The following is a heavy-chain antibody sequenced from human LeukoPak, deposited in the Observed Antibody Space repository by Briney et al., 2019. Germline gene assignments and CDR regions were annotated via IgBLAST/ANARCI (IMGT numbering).Heavy chain of an antibody. D-gene: IGHD6-19*01. CDR1: GFTFSSYA. CDR3: AKDVWIAVAGGLDY. J-gene: IGHJ4*02. Sequence: GGTLRLSCAASGFTFSSYAMSWVRQAPGKGLEWVSAISGSGGSTYYADSVKGRFTISRDNSKNTLYLQMNSLRAEDTAVYYCAKDVWIAVAGGLDYWGQGTLVTVSS. V-gene: IGHV3-23*01. CDR2: ISGSGGST.